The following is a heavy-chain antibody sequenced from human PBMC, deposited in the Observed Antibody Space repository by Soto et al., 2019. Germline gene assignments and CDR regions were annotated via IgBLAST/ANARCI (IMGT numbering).Heavy chain of an antibody. CDR1: GGSFSGYY. D-gene: IGHD3-9*01. J-gene: IGHJ4*02. Sequence: PEETLSLTCAVYGGSFSGYYWSWIRQPPGKGLEWIGEINHSGSTNYNPSLKSRVTISVDTSKNQFSLKLSSVTAADTAVYYCARGRGLKILTGYYYFDYWGQGTLVTVSS. CDR2: INHSGST. V-gene: IGHV4-34*01. CDR3: ARGRGLKILTGYYYFDY.